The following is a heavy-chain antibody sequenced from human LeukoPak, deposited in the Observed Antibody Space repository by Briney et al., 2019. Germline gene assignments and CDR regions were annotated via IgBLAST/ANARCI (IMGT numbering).Heavy chain of an antibody. D-gene: IGHD3-10*01. Sequence: GGSLRLSCAASGFAFSSYSMNWVRQAPGKGLEWVSSISSSSSYIYYADSVKGRFTISRDNAKNSLYLQMNSLRAEDTAVYYCARDLGYYGSGSYYNPIDYWGQGTLVTVSS. CDR2: ISSSSSYI. CDR1: GFAFSSYS. J-gene: IGHJ4*02. CDR3: ARDLGYYGSGSYYNPIDY. V-gene: IGHV3-21*01.